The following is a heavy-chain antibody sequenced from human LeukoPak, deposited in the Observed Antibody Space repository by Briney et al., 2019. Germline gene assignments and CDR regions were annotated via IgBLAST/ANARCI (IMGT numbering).Heavy chain of an antibody. J-gene: IGHJ3*01. CDR2: IAGTGGST. CDR3: AKAFRIVGIGNPDDAFDV. V-gene: IGHV3-23*01. Sequence: PGGSLRLSCAAPGFTFDDYGMSWVRQAPGKGLEWVSSIAGTGGSTYYEDSVKGRFTLSRDNSENTLYLQLNSLRAEDSGIYYCAKAFRIVGIGNPDDAFDVWGQGTVVAVS. D-gene: IGHD1-26*01. CDR1: GFTFDDYG.